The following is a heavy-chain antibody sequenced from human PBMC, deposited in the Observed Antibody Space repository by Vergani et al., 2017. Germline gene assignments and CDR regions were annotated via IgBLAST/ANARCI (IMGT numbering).Heavy chain of an antibody. V-gene: IGHV5-51*01. J-gene: IGHJ4*02. CDR3: ARAQGFSYNYGSDY. CDR2: IYPGDSDT. Sequence: EVQLVQSGAEVKKPGESLKISCKASGYNFPIHWIGWVRQMPGKGLELMGVIYPGDSDTRYNPSFQDQVIISVDKSVSTVYLQWSNLKASDTAMYYCARAQGFSYNYGSDYWGQGTLVTVSS. CDR1: GYNFPIHW. D-gene: IGHD3-16*01.